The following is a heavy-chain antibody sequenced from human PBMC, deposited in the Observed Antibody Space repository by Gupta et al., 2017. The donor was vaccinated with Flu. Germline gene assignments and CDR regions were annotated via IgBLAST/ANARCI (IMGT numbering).Heavy chain of an antibody. D-gene: IGHD1-1*01. CDR2: VYYSGST. J-gene: IGHJ6*03. V-gene: IGHV4-39*01. CDR3: ARNINWNNDHYYVYMDV. CDR1: YY. Sequence: YYWGWIRQPPGQGLEWIGNVYYSGSTYYNSSLKSRVTISMDTSKNQFSLNLSSVTAADTAVYYCARNINWNNDHYYVYMDVWGKGTTVTVSS.